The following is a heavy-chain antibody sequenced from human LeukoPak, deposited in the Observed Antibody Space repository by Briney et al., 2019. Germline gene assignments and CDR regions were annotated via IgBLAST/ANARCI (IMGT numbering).Heavy chain of an antibody. V-gene: IGHV3-30*02. Sequence: GGSLRLSCAASGFTFSSYGMHWVRQAPGKGLEWVAFIRYDGVTKYYADSVKGRFTISRGNSKNTLYVQMSSLRAEDTAVYYCAKDGPYYGSGAMYYFDFWGQGTPVTVSS. D-gene: IGHD3-10*01. J-gene: IGHJ4*02. CDR3: AKDGPYYGSGAMYYFDF. CDR1: GFTFSSYG. CDR2: IRYDGVTK.